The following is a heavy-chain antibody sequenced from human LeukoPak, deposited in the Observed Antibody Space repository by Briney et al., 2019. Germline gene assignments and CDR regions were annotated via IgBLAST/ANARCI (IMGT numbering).Heavy chain of an antibody. CDR1: GFTFSSYG. Sequence: GRSLRLSCAASGFTFSSYGMHWVRQAPGKGLEWVAVISYDGSNKYYADSVKGRFTISRDNAKNSLYLQMNSLRAEDTALYYCAKGEGYYDFWSGYYVGAYYYYGMDVWGQGTTVTVSS. V-gene: IGHV3-30*18. CDR3: AKGEGYYDFWSGYYVGAYYYYGMDV. J-gene: IGHJ6*02. D-gene: IGHD3-3*01. CDR2: ISYDGSNK.